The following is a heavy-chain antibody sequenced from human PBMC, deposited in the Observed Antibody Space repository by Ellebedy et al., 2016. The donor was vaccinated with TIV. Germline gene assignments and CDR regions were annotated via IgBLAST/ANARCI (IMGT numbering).Heavy chain of an antibody. CDR2: IYYSGST. CDR1: GGSISSYY. Sequence: MPSETLSLTCTVSGGSISSYYWSWIRQPPGKGLEWIGYIYYSGSTNYNPSLKSRVTISVDTSKNQFSLKLSSVTAADTAVYYCARERYCSSTSCLYYYYGMDVWGQGTTVTVSS. D-gene: IGHD2-2*01. J-gene: IGHJ6*02. CDR3: ARERYCSSTSCLYYYYGMDV. V-gene: IGHV4-59*01.